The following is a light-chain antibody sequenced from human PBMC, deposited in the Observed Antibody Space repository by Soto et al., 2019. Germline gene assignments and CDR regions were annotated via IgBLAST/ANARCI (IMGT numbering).Light chain of an antibody. J-gene: IGKJ3*01. CDR3: QQYNNWPFT. V-gene: IGKV3-15*01. CDR1: QSVSGN. CDR2: GAS. Sequence: EIVMTQSPATLSVSPGERATLSCRARQSVSGNLAWYQQKPGQAPRLLIYGASTRATGIPARFSGSGSGTAFTLTISSLQSEDFAVYYCQQYNNWPFTFGPGTKVDIK.